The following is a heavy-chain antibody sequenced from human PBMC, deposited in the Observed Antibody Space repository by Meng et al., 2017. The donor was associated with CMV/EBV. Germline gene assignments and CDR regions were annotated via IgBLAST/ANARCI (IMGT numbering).Heavy chain of an antibody. V-gene: IGHV3-43D*03. D-gene: IGHD3-10*01. J-gene: IGHJ4*02. Sequence: GGSLRLSCAASGFTFDDYAMHWVRQALGKGLEWVSLISWDGGSTYYADSVKGRFTISRDNSKNSLYLQMNSLRAEDTALYYCAKDIAPWARGIDYWGQGTLVTVSS. CDR3: AKDIAPWARGIDY. CDR1: GFTFDDYA. CDR2: ISWDGGST.